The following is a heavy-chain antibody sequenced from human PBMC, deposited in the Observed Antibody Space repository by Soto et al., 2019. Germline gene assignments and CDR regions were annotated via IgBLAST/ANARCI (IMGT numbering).Heavy chain of an antibody. CDR2: TRNKANSYTT. J-gene: IGHJ6*03. CDR3: ARDRSSVSAAGTGYYYYYYMDV. Sequence: EVQLVESGGGLVQPGGSLRLSCAASGFTFSDHYMDWVRQAPGKGLEWVGRTRNKANSYTTEYAASVKGRFTISRDDSKNSLYLQMNSLKTEDTAVYYCARDRSSVSAAGTGYYYYYYMDVWGKGTTVTVSS. D-gene: IGHD6-13*01. CDR1: GFTFSDHY. V-gene: IGHV3-72*01.